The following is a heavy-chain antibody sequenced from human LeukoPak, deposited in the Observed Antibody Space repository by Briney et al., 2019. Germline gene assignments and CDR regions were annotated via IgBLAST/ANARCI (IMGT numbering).Heavy chain of an antibody. CDR1: GGSISSGGYS. D-gene: IGHD3-10*01. J-gene: IGHJ4*02. Sequence: PSQTLSLTCAVSGGSISSGGYSWSWIRQPPGKGLEWIGYIYYSGSTYYNPSLKSRVTISVDTSKNQFSLKLSSVTAADTAVYYCARSQKVERRITMVRGVIITPTPFDYWGQGTLVTVSS. CDR2: IYYSGST. V-gene: IGHV4-30-4*07. CDR3: ARSQKVERRITMVRGVIITPTPFDY.